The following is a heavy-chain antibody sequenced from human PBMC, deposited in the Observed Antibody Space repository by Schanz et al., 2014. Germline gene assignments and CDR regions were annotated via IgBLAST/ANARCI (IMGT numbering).Heavy chain of an antibody. CDR1: GYSFTDYA. CDR2: ISGYNGDT. J-gene: IGHJ4*02. Sequence: QVQLVQSGVEVKRPGASVRVSCKASGYSFTDYAIHWVRQAPGQGLEWMGWISGYNGDTNYAPKFQGRVTVTRDTSTSTSYMELRSLTSDDTAVYYCARDVPINDYWGQGTLVTVSS. V-gene: IGHV1-18*01. D-gene: IGHD2-2*01. CDR3: ARDVPINDY.